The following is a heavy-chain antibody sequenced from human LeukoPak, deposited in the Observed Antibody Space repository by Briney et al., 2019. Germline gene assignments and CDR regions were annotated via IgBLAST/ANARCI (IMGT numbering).Heavy chain of an antibody. J-gene: IGHJ5*02. CDR1: GGSFSGYY. CDR3: SIAAAATNWFDP. Sequence: SETLSLTCAVYGGSFSGYYWSWIRQPPGKGLEWIGEINHSGSTNYNPSLKSRVTISVDTSKNQFSLKLSSVTAADTAVYYCSIAAAATNWFDPWGQGTLVTVSS. V-gene: IGHV4-34*01. CDR2: INHSGST. D-gene: IGHD6-13*01.